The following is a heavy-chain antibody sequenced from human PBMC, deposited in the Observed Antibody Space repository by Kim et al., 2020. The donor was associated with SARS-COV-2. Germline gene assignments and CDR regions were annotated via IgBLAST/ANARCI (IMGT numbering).Heavy chain of an antibody. Sequence: YEQKLQGRGTMTRDTTISTAYMELSRLRSDDTAVYYCARAGGATVRRFDYWGQGTLVTVSS. D-gene: IGHD4-17*01. CDR3: ARAGGATVRRFDY. V-gene: IGHV1-2*02. J-gene: IGHJ4*02.